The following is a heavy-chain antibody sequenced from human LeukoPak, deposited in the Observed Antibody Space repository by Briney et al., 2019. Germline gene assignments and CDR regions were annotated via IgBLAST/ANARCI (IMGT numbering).Heavy chain of an antibody. J-gene: IGHJ6*03. D-gene: IGHD6-19*01. CDR3: ARRNGIAVAGTGRYYYYYYMDV. CDR2: IYTNGST. CDR1: GGSISSYY. V-gene: IGHV4-4*09. Sequence: SETLSLTCTVSGGSISSYYWSWIRQPPAKGLEWIGYIYTNGSTNYNSSLKSRVRISVDTSKNQFSLKLSSVTAADAAVNECARRNGIAVAGTGRYYYYYYMDVWGKGTTITVSS.